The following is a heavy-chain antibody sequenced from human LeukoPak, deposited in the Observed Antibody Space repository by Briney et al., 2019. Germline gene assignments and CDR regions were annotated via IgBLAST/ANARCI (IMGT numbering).Heavy chain of an antibody. CDR3: ATDYDYVWGSYRTSPIDY. Sequence: PGGSLRLSCAASGFTFSSDGMSWVRQAPGKGLEWVSVIYSGGSTYYADSVKGRFTISRDNSKNTLYLQMNSLRAEDTAVYYCATDYDYVWGSYRTSPIDYWGQGTLVTVSS. J-gene: IGHJ4*02. CDR2: IYSGGST. CDR1: GFTFSSDG. D-gene: IGHD3-16*02. V-gene: IGHV3-23*03.